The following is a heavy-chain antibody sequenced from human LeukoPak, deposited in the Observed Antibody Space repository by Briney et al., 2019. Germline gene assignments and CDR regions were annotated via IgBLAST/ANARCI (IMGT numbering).Heavy chain of an antibody. J-gene: IGHJ2*01. Sequence: GGSLRLSCAASGFTFSSYSMNWVRQAPGKGLEWVSYISSSSSTIYYADSVKGRFTISRDNAKNSLYLQMNSLRAEDTAVYYCARGDKRGALNWYFDLWGRGTLVTVSS. D-gene: IGHD1-26*01. V-gene: IGHV3-48*04. CDR3: ARGDKRGALNWYFDL. CDR2: ISSSSSTI. CDR1: GFTFSSYS.